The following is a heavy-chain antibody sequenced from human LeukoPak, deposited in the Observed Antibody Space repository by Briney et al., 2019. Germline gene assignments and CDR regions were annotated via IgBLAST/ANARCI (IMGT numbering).Heavy chain of an antibody. CDR1: GLTFGTYW. CDR2: VKHDGSEK. J-gene: IGHJ3*02. D-gene: IGHD1-26*01. V-gene: IGHV3-7*01. Sequence: GGSLRLSCAASGLTFGTYWMSWVRQAPGQGLEWVANVKHDGSEKYYVDSVKGRFTISRDNAKNSLYLQMNSLRAEDTAVYYCARTWELRAFDIWGQGTMVTVSS. CDR3: ARTWELRAFDI.